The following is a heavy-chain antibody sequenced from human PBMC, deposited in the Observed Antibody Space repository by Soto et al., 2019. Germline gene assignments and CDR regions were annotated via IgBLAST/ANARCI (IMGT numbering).Heavy chain of an antibody. J-gene: IGHJ5*02. CDR1: GGSVSSGGYS. CDR2: SYHSGNT. CDR3: ARIPSP. D-gene: IGHD2-21*01. V-gene: IGHV4-30-2*01. Sequence: QLQLQESGSGLVKPSQTLSLTCAVSGGSVSSGGYSWSWIPQPPGKGLEWIGYSYHSGNTYYNLSLKSRVTISVDRSKNQLSLKLSSVTAADTAVYYCARIPSPWAQGTLVTVSS.